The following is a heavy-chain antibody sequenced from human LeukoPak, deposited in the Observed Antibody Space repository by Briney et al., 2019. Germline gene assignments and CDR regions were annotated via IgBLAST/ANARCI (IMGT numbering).Heavy chain of an antibody. CDR3: ARDAVAGTSFAFDI. J-gene: IGHJ3*02. CDR1: GFTFSSYA. D-gene: IGHD6-19*01. Sequence: GRSLRLSCAASGFTFSSYAMHWVRQAPGKGLEWVAVISYDGSNKYYADSVKGRFTISRDNSKNTLHLQMDSLRAEDTAVYYCARDAVAGTSFAFDIWGQGTMVTVSS. V-gene: IGHV3-30-3*01. CDR2: ISYDGSNK.